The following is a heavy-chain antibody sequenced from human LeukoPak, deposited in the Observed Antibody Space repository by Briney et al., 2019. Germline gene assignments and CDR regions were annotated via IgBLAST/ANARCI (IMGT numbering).Heavy chain of an antibody. Sequence: GGSLRLSCAASGFTFNNYWMSWVRQAPGKGLEWVANIKQDGSEKYYVDSVKGRFTISRDNAKNTLYLQMNSLRVEDTAVYYCASDMSTVTNSPYNWGQGTLVTVSS. J-gene: IGHJ4*02. D-gene: IGHD4-17*01. V-gene: IGHV3-7*01. CDR2: IKQDGSEK. CDR1: GFTFNNYW. CDR3: ASDMSTVTNSPYN.